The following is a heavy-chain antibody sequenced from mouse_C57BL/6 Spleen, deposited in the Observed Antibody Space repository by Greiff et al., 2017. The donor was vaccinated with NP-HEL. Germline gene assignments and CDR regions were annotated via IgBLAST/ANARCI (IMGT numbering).Heavy chain of an antibody. Sequence: VQLQQSGGGLVKPGGSLKLSCAASGFTFSSYAMSWVRQTPEKRLEWVATISDGGSYTYYPDNVKGRFTISRDNAKNNLYLQMSHLKSEDTAMYYCARDRALDYWGQGTTLTVSS. V-gene: IGHV5-4*01. D-gene: IGHD3-1*01. CDR3: ARDRALDY. CDR1: GFTFSSYA. J-gene: IGHJ2*01. CDR2: ISDGGSYT.